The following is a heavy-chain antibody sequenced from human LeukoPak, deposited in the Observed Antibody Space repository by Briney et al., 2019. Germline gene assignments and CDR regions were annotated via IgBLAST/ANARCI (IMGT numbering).Heavy chain of an antibody. Sequence: GGSLRLSCAAPGFTFSSYWMSWVRQAPGKGLEWVANIKQDGSEKYYVDSVKGRFTISRDNAKNSLYLQMNSLRAEDTAVYYCAREGYYDTWTWGQGTLVTVSS. V-gene: IGHV3-7*03. CDR1: GFTFSSYW. CDR2: IKQDGSEK. J-gene: IGHJ5*02. CDR3: AREGYYDTWT. D-gene: IGHD3-22*01.